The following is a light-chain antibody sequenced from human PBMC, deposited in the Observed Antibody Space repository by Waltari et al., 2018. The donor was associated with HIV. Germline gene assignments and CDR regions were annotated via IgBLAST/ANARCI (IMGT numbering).Light chain of an antibody. CDR2: GAS. CDR3: QQYNNWPPYT. Sequence: EIVITQSPATLSVSPGERATLSCRASQSVRSYLAWYQQKPGQAPRLLIYGASSRATGIPARFSGSGSGTEFTLTISSLQSEDFAVYYCQQYNNWPPYTFGQGTKLEI. V-gene: IGKV3-15*01. J-gene: IGKJ2*01. CDR1: QSVRSY.